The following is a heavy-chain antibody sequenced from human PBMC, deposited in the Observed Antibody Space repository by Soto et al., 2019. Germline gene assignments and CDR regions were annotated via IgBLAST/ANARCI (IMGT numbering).Heavy chain of an antibody. D-gene: IGHD3-10*01. J-gene: IGHJ6*02. CDR1: GYSFTSYW. Sequence: GESLKISCKGSGYSFTSYWIGWVRQMPGKGLEWMGIIYPGDSDTRYSPSFQGQVTISADKPISTAYLQWSSLKASDTAMYYCARNSGSDRGYYGMDVWGQGTTVTVSS. CDR3: ARNSGSDRGYYGMDV. V-gene: IGHV5-51*04. CDR2: IYPGDSDT.